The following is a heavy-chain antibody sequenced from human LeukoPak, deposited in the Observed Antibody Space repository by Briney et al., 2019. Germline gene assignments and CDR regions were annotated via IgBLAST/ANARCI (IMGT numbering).Heavy chain of an antibody. CDR1: GYTFTGYF. Sequence: GASVKVSCKASGYTFTGYFIHWVRQAPGQGLEWMGWINPNSGGTNYALKFQGRVTMTRDTSTSTAYMELSRLRSDDTAVYYCARDLPDIPVAGTTYWGQGTRVTVSS. CDR3: ARDLPDIPVAGTTY. D-gene: IGHD6-19*01. J-gene: IGHJ4*02. CDR2: INPNSGGT. V-gene: IGHV1-2*02.